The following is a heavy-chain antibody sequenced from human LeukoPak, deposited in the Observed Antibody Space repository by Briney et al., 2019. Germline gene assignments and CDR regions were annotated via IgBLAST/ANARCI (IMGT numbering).Heavy chain of an antibody. V-gene: IGHV3-7*03. Sequence: GGSLRLSCAASGFTFTSYWMSWVRQAPGKGLEWAANIKQDGSEKYYVDSVKGRFTISRDSAKNSLYLQMNSLRAEDTAIYYCARGGYSRDYWGQGTLVTVSS. D-gene: IGHD6-13*01. J-gene: IGHJ4*02. CDR3: ARGGYSRDY. CDR2: IKQDGSEK. CDR1: GFTFTSYW.